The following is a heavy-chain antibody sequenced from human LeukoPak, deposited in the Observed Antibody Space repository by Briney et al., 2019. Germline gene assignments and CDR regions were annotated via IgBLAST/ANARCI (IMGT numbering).Heavy chain of an antibody. D-gene: IGHD2-15*01. CDR3: ARDLSATARAYDY. CDR1: GFILSDYN. CDR2: ITISGTYI. V-gene: IGHV3-21*01. J-gene: IGHJ4*02. Sequence: GGSLRLSCAASGFILSDYNMNWVRQAPGKGLEWVSFITISGTYITYADSVKGRFTISRDNAMNSLYLQMNSLRAEDTAVYYCARDLSATARAYDYWGQGTLVTVSS.